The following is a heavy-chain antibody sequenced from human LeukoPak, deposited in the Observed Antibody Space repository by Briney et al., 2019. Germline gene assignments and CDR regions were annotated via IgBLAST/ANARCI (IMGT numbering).Heavy chain of an antibody. Sequence: SETLSLTCTVSGGSISSGSYYWSWIRQAAGQGLEWIGRIYTSGSTNYNPSLKSRVTISVDTSKNQFSLKLSSVTAADTAVYYCARGGLQRGGGGFDYWGQGTLVTVSS. D-gene: IGHD3-16*01. CDR1: GGSISSGSYY. J-gene: IGHJ4*02. CDR3: ARGGLQRGGGGFDY. CDR2: IYTSGST. V-gene: IGHV4-61*02.